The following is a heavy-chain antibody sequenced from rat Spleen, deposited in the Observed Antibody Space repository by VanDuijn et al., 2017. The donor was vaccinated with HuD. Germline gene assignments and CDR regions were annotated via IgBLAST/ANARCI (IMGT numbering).Heavy chain of an antibody. J-gene: IGHJ4*01. D-gene: IGHD1-11*01. Sequence: FSDYYMAWVRQAPKKGLEWVASISYEGSGTYYGDSVKGRFTISRDNAKSTLYLQMNSLRSEDTATYYCARLEGGFMDAWGQGASVTVSS. CDR2: ISYEGSGT. V-gene: IGHV5-22*01. CDR3: ARLEGGFMDA. CDR1: FSDYY.